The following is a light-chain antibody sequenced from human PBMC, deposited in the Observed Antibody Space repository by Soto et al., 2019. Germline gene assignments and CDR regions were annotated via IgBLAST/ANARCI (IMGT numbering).Light chain of an antibody. Sequence: QSALTQPPSASGSPGQSVTISCTGTSSDVGGYNFVSWYQQHPGKAPKLMIYEVSKRPSGVPDRFSGSKSGNTASLTVSGLQAEDEGDYYCSSYADSSYVVYGGGTKLTVL. CDR1: SSDVGGYNF. CDR2: EVS. CDR3: SSYADSSYVV. J-gene: IGLJ2*01. V-gene: IGLV2-8*01.